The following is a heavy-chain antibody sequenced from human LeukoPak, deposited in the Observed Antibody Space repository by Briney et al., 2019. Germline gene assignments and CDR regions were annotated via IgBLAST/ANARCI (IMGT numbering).Heavy chain of an antibody. V-gene: IGHV3-21*01. CDR1: GFTFSGYT. Sequence: GGSLRLSCVASGFTFSGYTMNWVRQAPGKGLEWVSSITSSSTYIYYADSVRGRFTIYRDNAKNSLYLQMNSLRAEDTAVYYCARDSVRHLDYWGQGTLVTVSS. J-gene: IGHJ4*02. CDR3: ARDSVRHLDY. D-gene: IGHD5/OR15-5a*01. CDR2: ITSSSTYI.